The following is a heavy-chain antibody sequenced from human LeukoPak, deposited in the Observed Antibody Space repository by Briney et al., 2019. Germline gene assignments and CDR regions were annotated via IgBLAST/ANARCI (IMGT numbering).Heavy chain of an antibody. CDR3: ARGNDDATPDY. CDR1: GGSFSGYY. J-gene: IGHJ4*02. V-gene: IGHV4-34*01. Sequence: PSETLSLTCAVYGGSFSGYYWSWIRQPPGKGLEWIGEINHSGSTNYNPSLKSRVTISVDTSKNQFSLKLSSVTAADTAVYYCARGNDDATPDYWGQGTLVTVSS. CDR2: INHSGST. D-gene: IGHD1-1*01.